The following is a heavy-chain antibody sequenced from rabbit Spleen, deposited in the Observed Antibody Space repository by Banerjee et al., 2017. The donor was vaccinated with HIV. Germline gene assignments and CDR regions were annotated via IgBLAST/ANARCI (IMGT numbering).Heavy chain of an antibody. Sequence: QQLVESGGGLVKPGASLTLTCKASGFSFSSGYYMSWVRQAPGKGLEWIGIIDVGEGITYFASWVNGRFTISSHNAQNTLYLQLNSLTAADTATYFCVRDQAGYAGYGPWYFNLWGQGTLVTVS. CDR3: VRDQAGYAGYGPWYFNL. J-gene: IGHJ4*01. CDR1: GFSFSSGYY. V-gene: IGHV1S7*01. D-gene: IGHD7-1*01. CDR2: IDVGEGIT.